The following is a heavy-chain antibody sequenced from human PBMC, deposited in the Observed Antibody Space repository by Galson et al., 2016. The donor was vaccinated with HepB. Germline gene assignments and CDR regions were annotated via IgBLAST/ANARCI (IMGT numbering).Heavy chain of an antibody. V-gene: IGHV3-74*01. CDR2: INSDGTST. CDR3: ARDGAHWDLDL. Sequence: SLRLSCAASGFTFSPAWMHWVRQAPGKGLVWISRINSDGTSTIYADSVKGRLTISRDNAKNTVYLQMKSLRGEDTAVYYGARDGAHWDLDLWGRGTPVTVSS. CDR1: GFTFSPAW. J-gene: IGHJ2*01.